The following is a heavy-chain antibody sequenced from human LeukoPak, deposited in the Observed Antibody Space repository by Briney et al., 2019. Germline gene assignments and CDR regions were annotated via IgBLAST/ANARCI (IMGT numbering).Heavy chain of an antibody. V-gene: IGHV3-21*01. CDR1: GFAFSSYS. Sequence: GGSLRLSCAASGFAFSSYSMNWVRQAPGKGLEWVSSISSSSSYIYYADSVKGRFTISRDNAKNSLYLQMNSLRAEDTAVYYCARGRQKGADYWGQGTLVTVSS. CDR3: ARGRQKGADY. J-gene: IGHJ4*02. D-gene: IGHD3-16*01. CDR2: ISSSSSYI.